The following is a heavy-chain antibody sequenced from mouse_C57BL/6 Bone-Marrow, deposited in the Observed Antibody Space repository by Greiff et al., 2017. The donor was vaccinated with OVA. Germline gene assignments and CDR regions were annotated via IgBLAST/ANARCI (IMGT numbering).Heavy chain of an antibody. CDR1: DSEVFPIAY. Sequence: QVQLQQSGSELRSPGSSVKLSCKDFDSEVFPIAYMSWVRQKPGHGFEWIGGILPSIGRTIYGEKFEDKATLDADTLSNTAYLELNSLASEDSAIYYCARGDYDGGFAYWGQGTLVTVSA. CDR3: ARGDYDGGFAY. CDR2: ILPSIGRT. D-gene: IGHD2-4*01. V-gene: IGHV15-2*01. J-gene: IGHJ3*01.